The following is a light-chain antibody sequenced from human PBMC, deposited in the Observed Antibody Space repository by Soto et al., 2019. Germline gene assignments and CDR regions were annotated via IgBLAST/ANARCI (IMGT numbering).Light chain of an antibody. CDR1: KNRVHSDGIAY. CDR2: KVS. CDR3: MQGTHWPIT. J-gene: IGKJ5*01. Sequence: DVVLPESPVYPPVALGRPPKVPWRSTKNRVHSDGIAYFSWFQQRPGRSPRRLIYKVSNRASGVPDRLSGSGSGTDLELKISRVEAEDVGVYYCMQGTHWPITFGQGTRLEIK. V-gene: IGKV2-30*02.